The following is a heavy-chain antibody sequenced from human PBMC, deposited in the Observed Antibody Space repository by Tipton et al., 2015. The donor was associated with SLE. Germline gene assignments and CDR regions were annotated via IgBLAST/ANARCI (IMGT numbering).Heavy chain of an antibody. CDR1: GFTFSTYG. Sequence: GSLRLSCAASGFTFSTYGMHWVRQAPGKGLEWVAFIRYDGSNKYYADSVKGRFTISRDSSKNTLNLQMNSLRAEDTAVYYCAKDLSDYSNFYYYYGMDVWGQGTTVTVSS. J-gene: IGHJ6*02. CDR3: AKDLSDYSNFYYYYGMDV. CDR2: IRYDGSNK. V-gene: IGHV3-30*02. D-gene: IGHD4-11*01.